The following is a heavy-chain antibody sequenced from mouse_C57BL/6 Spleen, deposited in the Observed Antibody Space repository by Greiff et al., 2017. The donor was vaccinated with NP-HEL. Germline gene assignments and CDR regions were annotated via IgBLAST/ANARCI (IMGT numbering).Heavy chain of an antibody. J-gene: IGHJ4*01. CDR1: GFSLTSYG. CDR3: ARQERDYYAMDY. Sequence: QVQLKESGPGLVAPSQSLSITCTVSGFSLTSYGVHWVRQPPGKGLEWLVVIWSDGSTNYNSALKSRLSISKDNSKSQIILKMNSLQTYDTAMYYCARQERDYYAMDYWGQGTSVTVST. CDR2: IWSDGST. V-gene: IGHV2-6-1*01.